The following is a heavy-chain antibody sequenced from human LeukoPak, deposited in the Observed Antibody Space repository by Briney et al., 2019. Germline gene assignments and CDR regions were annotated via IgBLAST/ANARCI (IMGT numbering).Heavy chain of an antibody. V-gene: IGHV3-15*01. CDR3: TTVNIVVVIAIGGDAFDI. Sequence: GGSLRLSCAASGFTFSNAWMSWVRQAPGKGLEWVGRIKSKTDGGTTDYAAPVKGRFTISRDDSKNTLYLQMNNLKTEDTAVYYCTTVNIVVVIAIGGDAFDIWGQGTMVTVSS. D-gene: IGHD2-21*01. J-gene: IGHJ3*02. CDR2: IKSKTDGGTT. CDR1: GFTFSNAW.